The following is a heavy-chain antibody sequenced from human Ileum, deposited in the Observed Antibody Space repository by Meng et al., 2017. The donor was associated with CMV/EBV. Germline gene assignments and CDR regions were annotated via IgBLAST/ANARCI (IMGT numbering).Heavy chain of an antibody. D-gene: IGHD3-9*01. Sequence: GGSLRLSCAASGFTASDHYIDWVRQAPGKGLEWVGRTRNKANSYTTEYAASVKGRFTISRDDSKNSLYLQMNSLKTEDTAVYYCAIGLQGGYFKPLALADSWGQGTLVTVSS. J-gene: IGHJ5*01. V-gene: IGHV3-72*01. CDR3: AIGLQGGYFKPLALADS. CDR1: GFTASDHY. CDR2: TRNKANSYTT.